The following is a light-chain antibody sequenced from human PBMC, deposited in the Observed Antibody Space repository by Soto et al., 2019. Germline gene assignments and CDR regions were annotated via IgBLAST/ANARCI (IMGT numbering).Light chain of an antibody. V-gene: IGKV1-9*01. Sequence: IQLTQSPSSLSASVGDRVTITCRASQDSAIYLAWYQQKPGEAPKLLIYAASTLYGGVPSRFSGSGSGTDFALTITSLQAEDFATYSCQQLRMYPSTFGGGKKVELK. CDR2: AAS. J-gene: IGKJ4*01. CDR1: QDSAIY. CDR3: QQLRMYPST.